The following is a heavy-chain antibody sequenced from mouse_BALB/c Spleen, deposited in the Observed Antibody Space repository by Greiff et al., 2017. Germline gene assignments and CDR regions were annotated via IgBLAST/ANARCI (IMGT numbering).Heavy chain of an antibody. CDR2: ISYSGST. J-gene: IGHJ1*01. D-gene: IGHD1-2*01. CDR3: ARDDDYGYPHWYFDV. Sequence: EVHLVESGPGLVKPSQSLSLTCTVTGYSITRDYAWNWIRQFPGNKLEWMGYISYSGSTSYNPSLKSRIPITRDTSKNQFFLQLNSVTTEDTATYYCARDDDYGYPHWYFDVWGAGTTVTVSS. V-gene: IGHV3-2*02. CDR1: GYSITRDYA.